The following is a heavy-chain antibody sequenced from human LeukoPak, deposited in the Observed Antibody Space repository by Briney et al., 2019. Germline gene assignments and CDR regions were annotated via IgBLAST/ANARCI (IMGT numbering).Heavy chain of an antibody. CDR1: GFSFSNAW. D-gene: IGHD4-17*01. CDR3: ARDLHAVTSAFDI. J-gene: IGHJ3*02. CDR2: IKSKTDGGTI. V-gene: IGHV3-15*07. Sequence: GGSLRLSCAASGFSFSNAWMNWVRQAPGKGLEWVGRIKSKTDGGTIDYAAPVKGRFTVSRDDSKNTLYLQMNSLRAEDTAVYYCARDLHAVTSAFDIWGQGTMVTVSS.